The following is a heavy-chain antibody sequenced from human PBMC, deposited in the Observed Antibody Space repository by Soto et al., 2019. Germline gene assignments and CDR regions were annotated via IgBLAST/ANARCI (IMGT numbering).Heavy chain of an antibody. V-gene: IGHV3-48*02. CDR3: ARRSLAGFDY. D-gene: IGHD6-13*01. Sequence: EVQLVESGGALVQPGGSLRLSCAASGFTFSSYSMNWVRQAPGKGLEWVSYISSSSSTIYYADSVKGRFTISRDNAKDSLYLQMNSLRDDDTAVYYCARRSLAGFDYWGQGTLVTVSS. J-gene: IGHJ4*02. CDR1: GFTFSSYS. CDR2: ISSSSSTI.